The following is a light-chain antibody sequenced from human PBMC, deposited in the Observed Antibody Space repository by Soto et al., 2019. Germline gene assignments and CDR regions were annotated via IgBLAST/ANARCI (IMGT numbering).Light chain of an antibody. CDR3: PSYTSDNRSYV. CDR2: EVS. Sequence: TQPASVYGSRGQSITISCTGTSSDVGAYTSVSWYQQHPGKAPKLMIYEVSNRPSGVSNRFSGSKYANTASLTISGLQADDEAHYYCPSYTSDNRSYVFGTGTKVTVL. CDR1: SSDVGAYTS. V-gene: IGLV2-14*01. J-gene: IGLJ1*01.